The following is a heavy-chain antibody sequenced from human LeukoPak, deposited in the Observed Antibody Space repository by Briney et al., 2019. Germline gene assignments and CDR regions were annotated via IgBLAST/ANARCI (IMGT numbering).Heavy chain of an antibody. V-gene: IGHV3-30*04. CDR2: ISYDGSNK. CDR3: ASQSTSCYDPLAFIHLGCPNGMDV. Sequence: QPGGSLRLSCAASGFTFSSYAMHWVRQAPGKGLEWVAVISYDGSNKYYADSVKGRFTISRDNSKNTLYLQMNSLRAEDTAVYYCASQSTSCYDPLAFIHLGCPNGMDVWGQGTTVTVSS. D-gene: IGHD2-2*01. CDR1: GFTFSSYA. J-gene: IGHJ6*02.